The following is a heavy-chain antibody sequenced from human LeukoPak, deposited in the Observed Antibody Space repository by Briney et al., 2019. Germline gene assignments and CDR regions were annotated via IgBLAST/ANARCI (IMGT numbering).Heavy chain of an antibody. D-gene: IGHD3-10*01. Sequence: GGSLRLSCAASGFTFIDYNMNWVRQAPGKGLEWVSSISTSSSFIYYADSVKGRFTISRDNAKNSLYLQMNSLRAEDTAVYYCARAILNYYGSGSYPGFDPWGQGTLVTVSS. CDR1: GFTFIDYN. V-gene: IGHV3-21*01. CDR2: ISTSSSFI. CDR3: ARAILNYYGSGSYPGFDP. J-gene: IGHJ5*02.